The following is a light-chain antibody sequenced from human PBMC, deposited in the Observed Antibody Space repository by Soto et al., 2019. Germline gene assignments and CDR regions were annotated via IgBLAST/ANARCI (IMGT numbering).Light chain of an antibody. J-gene: IGKJ2*01. V-gene: IGKV3-15*01. CDR3: QQYNNWLPYT. Sequence: EIVMTQSPATLSVSPGERATLSCRASQSVSSNLAWYQQKPGQAPRHLIYGAATRATGIPARFNGSGSGTEFTLTISSLQSEDFAVYYCQQYNNWLPYTCGQGTKLEIK. CDR2: GAA. CDR1: QSVSSN.